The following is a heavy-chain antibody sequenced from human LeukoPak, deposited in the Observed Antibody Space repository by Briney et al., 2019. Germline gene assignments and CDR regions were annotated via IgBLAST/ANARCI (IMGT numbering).Heavy chain of an antibody. V-gene: IGHV3-7*01. J-gene: IGHJ5*02. CDR3: ARGGSGYPTRFDP. CDR1: GFTFSSYS. Sequence: TGGSLRLSCAASGFTFSSYSMNWVRQAPGKGLEWVANIKQDGSEKYYVDSVKGRFTISRDNAKNSLYLQMNSLRAEDTAVYYCARGGSGYPTRFDPWGQGTLVTVSS. D-gene: IGHD3-22*01. CDR2: IKQDGSEK.